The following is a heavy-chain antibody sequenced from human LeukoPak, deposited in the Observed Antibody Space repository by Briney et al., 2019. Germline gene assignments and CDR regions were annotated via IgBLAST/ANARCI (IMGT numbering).Heavy chain of an antibody. J-gene: IGHJ3*02. V-gene: IGHV3-48*03. CDR3: ARESLDIVATIDAFDI. D-gene: IGHD5-12*01. Sequence: GGSLRLSCAASGFTFSSYEMTWVRQAPGKGLEWVSYISSSGSTIYYADSVKGRFTISRDNAKNSLYLQMNSLRAEDTAVYYCARESLDIVATIDAFDIWGQGTMVTVSS. CDR2: ISSSGSTI. CDR1: GFTFSSYE.